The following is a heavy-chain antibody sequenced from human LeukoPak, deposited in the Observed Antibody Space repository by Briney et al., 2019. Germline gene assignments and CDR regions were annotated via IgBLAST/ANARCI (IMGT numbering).Heavy chain of an antibody. CDR1: GGTFSSYA. V-gene: IGHV1-69*05. Sequence: GSSVKVSCKASGGTFSSYAISWVRQAPGQGLEWMGRIIPIFGTANYAQKFQGRVTITTDESTSTAYMELSSLRSEDTAAYYCARARTYYDSSGYPFDYWGQGTLVTVSS. D-gene: IGHD3-22*01. J-gene: IGHJ4*02. CDR2: IIPIFGTA. CDR3: ARARTYYDSSGYPFDY.